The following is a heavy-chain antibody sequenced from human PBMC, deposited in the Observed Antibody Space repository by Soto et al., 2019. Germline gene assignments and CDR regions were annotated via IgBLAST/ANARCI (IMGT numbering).Heavy chain of an antibody. CDR1: GYTFTSYD. Sequence: GASVKVSCKASGYTFTSYDINWVRQATGQGLEWMGWMNPNSGNTGYAQKFQGRVTMTRNTSISTAYMELSRLRSDDTAVYHCARDSITIFGVVTRPLYYYGMDVWGQGTTVTVSS. CDR3: ARDSITIFGVVTRPLYYYGMDV. V-gene: IGHV1-8*01. D-gene: IGHD3-3*01. J-gene: IGHJ6*02. CDR2: MNPNSGNT.